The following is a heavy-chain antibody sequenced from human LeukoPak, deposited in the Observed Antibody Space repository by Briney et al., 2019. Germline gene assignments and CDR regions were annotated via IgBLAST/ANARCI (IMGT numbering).Heavy chain of an antibody. CDR3: TTYEYNYYDSRGYYPGDAFDI. Sequence: GRSLRLSCAASGFTFSGSAMHWVRQASGKGLEWVGRIRSKTNSYATAYAASVKGRFTISRDDSKNTAYLQMNSLKTEDTAVYYCTTYEYNYYDSRGYYPGDAFDIWGQGTMVTVSS. V-gene: IGHV3-73*01. CDR1: GFTFSGSA. D-gene: IGHD3-22*01. J-gene: IGHJ3*02. CDR2: IRSKTNSYAT.